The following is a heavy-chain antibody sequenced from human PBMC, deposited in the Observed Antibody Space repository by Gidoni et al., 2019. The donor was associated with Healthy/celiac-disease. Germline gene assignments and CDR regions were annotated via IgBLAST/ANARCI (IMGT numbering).Heavy chain of an antibody. V-gene: IGHV3-21*01. D-gene: IGHD3-3*01. J-gene: IGHJ6*02. Sequence: EVQLVESGGGLVKPGGSLRLSCPASGFTFGGYRMNWVRQAPGKGLEWVSSISSSSSYIYYADSVKGRFTISRDNAKNSLYLQMNSLRAEDTAVYYCARSGEYYDFWSGYFSYYYYGMDVWGQGTTVTVSS. CDR1: GFTFGGYR. CDR2: ISSSSSYI. CDR3: ARSGEYYDFWSGYFSYYYYGMDV.